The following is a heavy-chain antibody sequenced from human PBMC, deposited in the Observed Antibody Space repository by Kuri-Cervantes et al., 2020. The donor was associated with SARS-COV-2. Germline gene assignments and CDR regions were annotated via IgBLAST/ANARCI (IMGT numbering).Heavy chain of an antibody. CDR3: AKGYYDSSGYRTLDY. CDR1: GFTFSSYA. CDR2: ISSNGGST. Sequence: GGSLRLSCSASGFTFSSYAMHWVRQAPGKGLEYVSAISSNGGSTYYADSVKGRFTISRDNSKNTLYLQMNSLRAEDTAVYYCAKGYYDSSGYRTLDYWGQGTLVTVSS. D-gene: IGHD3-22*01. J-gene: IGHJ4*02. V-gene: IGHV3-64*04.